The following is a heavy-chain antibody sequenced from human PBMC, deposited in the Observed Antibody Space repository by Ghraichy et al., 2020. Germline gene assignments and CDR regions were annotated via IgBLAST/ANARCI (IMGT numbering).Heavy chain of an antibody. CDR2: IYYSGST. V-gene: IGHV4-59*01. CDR1: GGSISSYY. J-gene: IGHJ4*02. D-gene: IGHD4-17*01. Sequence: ESLNISCTVSGGSISSYYWSWIRQPPGKGLEWIGYIYYSGSTNYNPSLKSRVTISVDTSKNQFSLKLSSVTAADTAVYYCARLTEPSDRYGDYVIPPNFDYWGQGTLVTVSS. CDR3: ARLTEPSDRYGDYVIPPNFDY.